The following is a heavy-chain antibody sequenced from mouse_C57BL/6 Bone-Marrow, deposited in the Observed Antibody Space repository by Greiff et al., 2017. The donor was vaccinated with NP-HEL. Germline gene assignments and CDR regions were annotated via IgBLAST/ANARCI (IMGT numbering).Heavy chain of an antibody. CDR3: ARRVTTVVARNYAMDY. D-gene: IGHD1-1*01. Sequence: QVQLQQSGAELVRPGSSVKLSCKASGYTFTSYWMDWVKQRPGQGLEWIGNIYPSDSETHYNQKFKDKATLTVDKSSSTAYMQLSSLTSEDSAVDYGARRVTTVVARNYAMDYWGQGTSGTVSS. CDR1: GYTFTSYW. CDR2: IYPSDSET. V-gene: IGHV1-61*01. J-gene: IGHJ4*01.